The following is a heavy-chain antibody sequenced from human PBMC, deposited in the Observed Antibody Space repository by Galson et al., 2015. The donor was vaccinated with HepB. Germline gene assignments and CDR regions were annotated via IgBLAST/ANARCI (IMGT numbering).Heavy chain of an antibody. J-gene: IGHJ6*02. V-gene: IGHV3-48*01. CDR3: ARGPTETIYYGMDV. CDR1: GFTFSYYS. CDR2: ISSSSSTI. Sequence: SLRLSCAASGFTFSYYSMNWVRQAPGKGLEWVSYISSSSSTIYYADSVKGRFTISRDNAKNSLYLQMNSLRAEDTAVYYCARGPTETIYYGMDVWGQGTTVTVSS.